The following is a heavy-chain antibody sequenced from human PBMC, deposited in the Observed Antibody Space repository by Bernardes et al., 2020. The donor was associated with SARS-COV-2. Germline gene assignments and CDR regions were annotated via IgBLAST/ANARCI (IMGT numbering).Heavy chain of an antibody. Sequence: GGSLRLSCAASGFSIFDDWMTWVRQSPGKGLEWVANIKRDGTERYYVGPVKGRFTVSRDNANNVIYLEMIGLRPEDTAVYFCARGGPWGEGLDVWGHGTKVTVSS. J-gene: IGHJ3*01. CDR3: ARGGPWGEGLDV. V-gene: IGHV3-7*01. CDR2: IKRDGTER. D-gene: IGHD3-16*01. CDR1: GFSIFDDW.